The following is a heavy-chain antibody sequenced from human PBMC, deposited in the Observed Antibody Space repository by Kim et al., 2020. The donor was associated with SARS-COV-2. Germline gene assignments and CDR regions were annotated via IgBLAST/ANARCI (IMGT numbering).Heavy chain of an antibody. V-gene: IGHV4-34*01. D-gene: IGHD3-22*01. CDR2: INHSGST. J-gene: IGHJ6*02. CDR3: ARGPGSVYYDSSGYYYGGYYYGMDV. Sequence: SETLSLTCAVYGGSFSGYYWSWIRQPPGKGLEWIGEINHSGSTNYNPSLKSRVTISVDTSKNQFSLKLSSVTAADTAVYYCARGPGSVYYDSSGYYYGGYYYGMDVWGQGTTFTVSS. CDR1: GGSFSGYY.